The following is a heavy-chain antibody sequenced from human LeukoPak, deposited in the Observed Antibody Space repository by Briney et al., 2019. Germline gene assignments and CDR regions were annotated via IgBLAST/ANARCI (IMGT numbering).Heavy chain of an antibody. CDR1: GFTFSSYW. Sequence: GGSLRLSCVASGFTFSSYWMSWVRQAPGKGLEWVANIKQDGSEKYCVDSLKGRFTISRDNAKNSLYLQMNSLRAEDTAVYYCARVPGVGGARDDWGQGTLVTVSS. D-gene: IGHD2-8*01. J-gene: IGHJ4*02. CDR3: ARVPGVGGARDD. V-gene: IGHV3-7*04. CDR2: IKQDGSEK.